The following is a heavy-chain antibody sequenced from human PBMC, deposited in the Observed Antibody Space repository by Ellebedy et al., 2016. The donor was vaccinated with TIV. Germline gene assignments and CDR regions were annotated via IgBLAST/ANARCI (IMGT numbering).Heavy chain of an antibody. J-gene: IGHJ4*02. CDR1: GFRFNNAW. CDR3: TTISGYSFDY. V-gene: IGHV3-15*01. Sequence: GESLKISCAASGFRFNNAWMNWVRQVPGKGLEWIGRITAGGWDTDYAAPMKGRFTISRDDSRNTLYLQINSLRTEDTAMYYCTTISGYSFDYWGQGALVTVSS. D-gene: IGHD3-22*01. CDR2: ITAGGWDT.